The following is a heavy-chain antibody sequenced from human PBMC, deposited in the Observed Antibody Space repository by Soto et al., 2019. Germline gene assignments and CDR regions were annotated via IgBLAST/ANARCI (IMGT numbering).Heavy chain of an antibody. CDR1: GFSFSSFT. CDR2: IDTSSTYI. V-gene: IGHV3-21*02. CDR3: ARETGSYYWNAGLMDV. Sequence: EVQLVESGGGLVKPGGSLRLSCAASGFSFSSFTMNWVRQAPGKGLEWVASIDTSSTYIYYADSVTGRFPISRANAKKSVYPLMPSLSAEDTAVYYCARETGSYYWNAGLMDVWGQGTTVTVSS. J-gene: IGHJ6*02. D-gene: IGHD1-20*01.